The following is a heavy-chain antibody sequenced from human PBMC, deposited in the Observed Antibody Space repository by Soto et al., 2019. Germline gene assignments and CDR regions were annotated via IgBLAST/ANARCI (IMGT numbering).Heavy chain of an antibody. Sequence: PGGSLRLSCAASGFTFSSYGMHWVRQAPGKGLEWVAVISYDGSNKYYADSVKGRFTISRDNSKNTLYLQMNSLRAEDTAVYYCAKPSPEGSWPQGDDWGQGTLVTVSS. CDR2: ISYDGSNK. CDR3: AKPSPEGSWPQGDD. V-gene: IGHV3-30*18. D-gene: IGHD1-26*01. CDR1: GFTFSSYG. J-gene: IGHJ4*02.